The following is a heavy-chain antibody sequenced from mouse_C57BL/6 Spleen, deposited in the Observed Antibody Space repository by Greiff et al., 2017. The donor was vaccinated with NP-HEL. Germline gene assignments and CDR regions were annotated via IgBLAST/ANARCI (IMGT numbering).Heavy chain of an antibody. V-gene: IGHV1-64*01. D-gene: IGHD2-4*01. CDR3: AREDYEGYYAMDY. Sequence: QVQLKQPGAELVKPGASVKLSCKASGYTSTSYWMHWVKQRPGQGLEWIGMIHPNSGSTNYNEKFKSKATLTVDKSSSTAYMQLSSLTSEDSAVYYCAREDYEGYYAMDYWGQGTSVTVSS. CDR1: GYTSTSYW. CDR2: IHPNSGST. J-gene: IGHJ4*01.